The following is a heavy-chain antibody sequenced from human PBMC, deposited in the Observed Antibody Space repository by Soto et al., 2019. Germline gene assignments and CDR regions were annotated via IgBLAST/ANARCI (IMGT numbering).Heavy chain of an antibody. CDR3: ARAPERYCSGGSCYSERGWFDP. CDR1: GGSISSGGYY. V-gene: IGHV4-31*03. J-gene: IGHJ5*02. D-gene: IGHD2-15*01. CDR2: IYYSGST. Sequence: PSETLSLTCTVSGGSISSGGYYWSWIRQHPGKGLEWIGYIYYSGSTYYNPSLKSRVTISVDTSKNQFSLKLSSVTAADTAVYYCARAPERYCSGGSCYSERGWFDPWGQGTLVTVSS.